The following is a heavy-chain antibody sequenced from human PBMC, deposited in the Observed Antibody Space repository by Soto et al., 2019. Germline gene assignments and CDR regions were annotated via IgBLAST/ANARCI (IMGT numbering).Heavy chain of an antibody. Sequence: QVQLVESGGGVVQPGRSLRLSCAASGFTFSSYAMHWVRQAPGKGLEWVAVISYDGSNKYYADSVKGRFTISRDNSKNTLYLQMNSLRAEDTAVYYCARDQLLSEVGYFDYWGQGTLVTVSS. D-gene: IGHD2-2*01. J-gene: IGHJ4*02. CDR3: ARDQLLSEVGYFDY. V-gene: IGHV3-30-3*01. CDR1: GFTFSSYA. CDR2: ISYDGSNK.